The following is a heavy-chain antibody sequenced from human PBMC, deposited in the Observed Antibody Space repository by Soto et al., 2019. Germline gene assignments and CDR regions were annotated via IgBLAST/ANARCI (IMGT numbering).Heavy chain of an antibody. J-gene: IGHJ6*02. CDR3: AMVDNYVTPTPQDV. Sequence: QVQLVQSGDEVRQPWSSGKVSCKASGYSFVKYGSAWVRQAPVQGLEWMGWLSPYSCNTHYASKVQGRLTMTTDTSTSKYYMDLCSLTSDDTAVYYCAMVDNYVTPTPQDVWGQGTTVTVSS. CDR2: LSPYSCNT. D-gene: IGHD3-16*01. V-gene: IGHV1-18*01. CDR1: GYSFVKYG.